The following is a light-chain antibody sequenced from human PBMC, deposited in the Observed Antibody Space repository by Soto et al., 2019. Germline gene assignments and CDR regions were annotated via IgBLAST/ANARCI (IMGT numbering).Light chain of an antibody. Sequence: QSVLTQPASVSGSPGQSIAISCTGTSSDIGGYSYVSWYQQHPGKAPKLLIYDVSHRPSGVSDRFSGSKSVNTASLSISGLQAKDEADYYCSSYTSSSTYVFGTGTKLTVL. CDR1: SSDIGGYSY. J-gene: IGLJ1*01. CDR2: DVS. V-gene: IGLV2-14*01. CDR3: SSYTSSSTYV.